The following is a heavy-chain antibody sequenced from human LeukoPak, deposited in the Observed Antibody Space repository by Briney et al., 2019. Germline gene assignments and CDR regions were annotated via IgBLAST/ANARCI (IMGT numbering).Heavy chain of an antibody. CDR2: ISAYNGNT. J-gene: IGHJ5*02. Sequence: GASVKVSCKASGGTFSSYAISWVRQAPGQGLEWMGWISAYNGNTNYAQKLQGRVTMTTDTSTSTAYMELRSLRSDDTAVYYCARVLVGATGWFDPWGQGTLVTVSS. V-gene: IGHV1-18*01. D-gene: IGHD1-26*01. CDR1: GGTFSSYA. CDR3: ARVLVGATGWFDP.